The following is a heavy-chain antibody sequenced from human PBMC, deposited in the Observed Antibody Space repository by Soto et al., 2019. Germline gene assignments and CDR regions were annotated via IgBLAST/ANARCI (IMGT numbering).Heavy chain of an antibody. V-gene: IGHV4-59*01. J-gene: IGHJ4*02. Sequence: SETHSHTSPVSGGSMIPYYWSWIRQATGVGLEWIAYVYYSGYTHYNPSLKSRVTISVDTSKNQLSLKLTSVTAADTAVYYCARGLAPVEFDYWGPGALVTVSS. CDR1: GGSMIPYY. CDR3: ARGLAPVEFDY. CDR2: VYYSGYT. D-gene: IGHD6-19*01.